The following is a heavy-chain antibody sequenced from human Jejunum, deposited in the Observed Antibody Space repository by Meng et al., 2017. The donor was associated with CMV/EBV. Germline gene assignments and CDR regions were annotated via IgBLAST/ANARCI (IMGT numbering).Heavy chain of an antibody. J-gene: IGHJ4*02. CDR3: TRALDY. Sequence: SLRLSCAASGFTFNTYAMNWVRQAPGRGLEWVANIRYDGGERYYVNSVEGRFFIYRDNARNTLYLQMNSLRGDDSAIYYCTRALDYWGQGTPVTVSS. CDR2: IRYDGGER. V-gene: IGHV3-7*04. CDR1: GFTFNTYA.